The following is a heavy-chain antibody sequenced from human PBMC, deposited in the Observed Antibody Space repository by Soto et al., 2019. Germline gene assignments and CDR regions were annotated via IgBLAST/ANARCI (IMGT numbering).Heavy chain of an antibody. J-gene: IGHJ5*02. CDR2: IYFRGST. D-gene: IGHD6-19*01. V-gene: IGHV4-39*01. Sequence: SETLSLTCTVSGGSISSSSYCWGWVRQPPGKGLEWIGSIYFRGSTFYNPSLKSRLTISVDTSKNQFSLKLSSVTAADTAVYYCATHGSQWLGRSDWFDPWGQGTLVTVSS. CDR1: GGSISSSSYC. CDR3: ATHGSQWLGRSDWFDP.